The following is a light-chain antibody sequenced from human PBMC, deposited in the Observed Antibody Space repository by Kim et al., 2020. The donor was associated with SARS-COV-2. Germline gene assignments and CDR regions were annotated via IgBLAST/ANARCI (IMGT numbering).Light chain of an antibody. CDR1: SGNVRSYS. CDR3: LRQAYAVRVGV. V-gene: IGLV7-43*01. CDR2: RKS. J-gene: IGLJ3*02. Sequence: GETVTLRCTSSSGNVRSYSPSWYQQRPGHAPTPLIYRKSHRPSGIPDRFSGSIVGGRAAPPLSGAGLKDEAEYYCLRQAYAVRVGVFGGGTQLTVL.